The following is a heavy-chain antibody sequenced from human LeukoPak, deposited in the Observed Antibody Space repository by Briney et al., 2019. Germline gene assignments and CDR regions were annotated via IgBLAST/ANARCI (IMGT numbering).Heavy chain of an antibody. Sequence: GGSLRLSCAASGSTFSSYGMHWVRQAPGKGLEWVAVIWYDGSNKYYADSVKGRFTISRDNSKNTLYLQMNSLRAEDTAVYYCARSRSGVWLLGYWGQGTLVTVSS. CDR3: ARSRSGVWLLGY. V-gene: IGHV3-33*01. J-gene: IGHJ4*02. CDR1: GSTFSSYG. CDR2: IWYDGSNK. D-gene: IGHD3-9*01.